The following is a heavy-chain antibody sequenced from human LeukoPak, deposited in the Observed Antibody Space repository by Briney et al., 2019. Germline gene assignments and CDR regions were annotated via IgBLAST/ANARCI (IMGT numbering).Heavy chain of an antibody. CDR3: ARDFSPPDY. J-gene: IGHJ4*02. Sequence: GGSLRLSCEASRFIFSSYSMNWVRQAPGKGLEWLSYISESSSHRYYADSVKGRFTISRDNAKNSLYLQMNSLRAEDTAVYYCARDFSPPDYWGQGTLVTVSS. V-gene: IGHV3-21*01. D-gene: IGHD2/OR15-2a*01. CDR2: ISESSSHR. CDR1: RFIFSSYS.